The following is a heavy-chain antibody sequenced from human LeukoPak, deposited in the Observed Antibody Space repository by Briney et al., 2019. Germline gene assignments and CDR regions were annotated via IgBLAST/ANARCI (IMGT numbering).Heavy chain of an antibody. D-gene: IGHD1-26*01. CDR2: ISAYHGNT. J-gene: IGHJ4*02. V-gene: IGHV1-18*01. CDR3: ARGWWELPFDY. Sequence: AAVKVSCTASVYTVTIYGIRWVRQAPGQGEGWIGWISAYHGNTNYAQNLHVRVTIPTDTSTSTAYMELRSLRSVDTAVYYCARGWWELPFDYWGQGTLVTVSS. CDR1: VYTVTIYG.